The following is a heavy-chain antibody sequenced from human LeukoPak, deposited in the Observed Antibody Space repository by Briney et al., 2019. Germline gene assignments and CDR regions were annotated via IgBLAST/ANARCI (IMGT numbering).Heavy chain of an antibody. V-gene: IGHV4-59*08. CDR2: IYYSGST. Sequence: SETLSLTCTVSGGSISSDYWSWIRQPPGKGLEWIGYIYYSGSTNYNPSLKSRVTISVGTSKKQFSLKLNSVTDADTAVYYCARLVKYYYDSSGSYYFDYWGQGALVTVSS. J-gene: IGHJ4*02. CDR1: GGSISSDY. D-gene: IGHD3-22*01. CDR3: ARLVKYYYDSSGSYYFDY.